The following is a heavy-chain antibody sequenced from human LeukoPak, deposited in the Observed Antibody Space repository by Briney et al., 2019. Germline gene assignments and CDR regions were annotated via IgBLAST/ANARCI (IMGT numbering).Heavy chain of an antibody. CDR1: GYTFTSYD. D-gene: IGHD3-10*01. J-gene: IGHJ4*02. CDR3: ATTPLLWFGELSETLDY. Sequence: GASVKVSCKASGYTFTSYDINWVRQATGQGLEWMGWMNPNSGNTGYAQKFQGRVTMTRNTSISTAYMELSSLRSEDTAVYYCATTPLLWFGELSETLDYWGQGTLVTVSS. V-gene: IGHV1-8*01. CDR2: MNPNSGNT.